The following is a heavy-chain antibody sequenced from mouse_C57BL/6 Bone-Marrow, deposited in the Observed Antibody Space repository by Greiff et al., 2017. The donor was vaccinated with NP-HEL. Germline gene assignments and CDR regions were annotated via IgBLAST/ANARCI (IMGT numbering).Heavy chain of an antibody. V-gene: IGHV5-9-1*02. J-gene: IGHJ3*01. Sequence: EVKVVESGEGLVKPGGSLKLSCAASGFTFSSYAMSWVRQTPEKRLEWVAYISSGGDYIYYVDTVKGRFTISRDNARNTLYLQMSSLKSEDTAMYYGTRGWTYGNYVGFAYWGQGTLVTVSA. CDR2: ISSGGDYI. CDR3: TRGWTYGNYVGFAY. D-gene: IGHD2-1*01. CDR1: GFTFSSYA.